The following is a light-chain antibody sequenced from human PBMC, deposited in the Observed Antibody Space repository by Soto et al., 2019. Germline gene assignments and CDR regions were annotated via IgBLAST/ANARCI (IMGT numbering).Light chain of an antibody. CDR3: SSFTSSTTYV. Sequence: QSVLTQPASVSGSPGQSITISCTGTSCDVGGYNYVSWYQQHPGKVPKLIIFNVNNRPSGVSNRFSGSKSGNTASLTISGLQAEDEADYYCSSFTSSTTYVFGTGTKVTVL. J-gene: IGLJ1*01. V-gene: IGLV2-14*01. CDR1: SCDVGGYNY. CDR2: NVN.